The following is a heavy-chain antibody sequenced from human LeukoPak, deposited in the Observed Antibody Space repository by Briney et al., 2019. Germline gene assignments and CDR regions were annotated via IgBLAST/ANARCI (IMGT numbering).Heavy chain of an antibody. D-gene: IGHD2-21*02. V-gene: IGHV5-51*01. CDR3: AKLMGVTAMDV. CDR1: GYSFTSSW. CDR2: LYPGGSDI. J-gene: IGHJ6*02. Sequence: GESLKISCTCSGYSFTSSWIGWVRQMPGQGLEWMGILYPGGSDIRYNTAFQGRVTISVDKTITTAYLQWRSLKASDSATYYCAKLMGVTAMDVWGQGTTVIVSS.